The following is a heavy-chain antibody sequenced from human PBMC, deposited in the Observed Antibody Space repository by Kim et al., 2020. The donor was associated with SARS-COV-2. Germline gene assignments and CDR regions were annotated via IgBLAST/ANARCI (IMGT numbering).Heavy chain of an antibody. J-gene: IGHJ5*02. CDR3: ARATWVASWLDP. Sequence: GGSLRLSCAASGFTVSSNYMNWVRQAPGKGLEWVSIIYSGGSTHYADSVKGRFTISRDNSKNTLYLQMNSLRAEDTAVYFCARATWVASWLDPWGQGALVTVSS. CDR2: IYSGGST. D-gene: IGHD1-26*01. CDR1: GFTVSSNY. V-gene: IGHV3-53*01.